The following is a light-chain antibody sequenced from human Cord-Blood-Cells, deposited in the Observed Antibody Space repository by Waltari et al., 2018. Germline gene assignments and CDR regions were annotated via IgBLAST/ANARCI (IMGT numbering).Light chain of an antibody. CDR2: EGS. CDR3: CSYAGSSTVV. J-gene: IGLJ2*01. V-gene: IGLV2-23*01. CDR1: SSAVGSYNL. Sequence: QSALTQPASVSGSPGQSITISCTGTSSAVGSYNLVSWYQQHPGKAPKLMNYEGSKRPSGVSNRFSGSKSGNTASLTISGLQAEDEADYYCCSYAGSSTVVFGGGTKLTVL.